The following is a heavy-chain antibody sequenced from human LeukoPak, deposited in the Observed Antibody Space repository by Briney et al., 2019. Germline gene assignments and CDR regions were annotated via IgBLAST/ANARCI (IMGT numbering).Heavy chain of an antibody. CDR2: IYSGGST. D-gene: IGHD3-10*01. V-gene: IGHV3-66*01. Sequence: GGSLRLSCAASGFTVSSNHMSWVRQAPGKGLEWVSVIYSGGSTYYADSVKGRFTISRDNSKNTLYLQMNSLRVEDTAVYYCARLQYSFLYGSGSYGVDYWGQGTLVTVSS. CDR1: GFTVSSNH. J-gene: IGHJ4*02. CDR3: ARLQYSFLYGSGSYGVDY.